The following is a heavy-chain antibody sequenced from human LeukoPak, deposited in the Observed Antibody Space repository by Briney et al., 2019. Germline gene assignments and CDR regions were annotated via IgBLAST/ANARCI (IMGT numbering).Heavy chain of an antibody. CDR2: IRNDGSNK. D-gene: IGHD2-15*01. J-gene: IGHJ5*02. Sequence: GGSLRLSCAASGFTFSSYGMHWVRHFPGKGLEWVAFIRNDGSNKYYADSVKGRFTISRDNSKNTLYLQMNSLRIEDTAIYYCARWWTAWGQGTLVTVSS. CDR1: GFTFSSYG. V-gene: IGHV3-30*02. CDR3: ARWWTA.